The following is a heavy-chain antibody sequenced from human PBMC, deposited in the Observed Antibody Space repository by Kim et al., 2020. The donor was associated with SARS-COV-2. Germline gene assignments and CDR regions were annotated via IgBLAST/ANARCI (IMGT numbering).Heavy chain of an antibody. D-gene: IGHD3-10*01. CDR1: GFTFADYV. Sequence: GGSLRLSCAVSGFTFADYVMHWVRQCPGKGLEWVGLISWDGDSTYFAESVKGRFTLSRDNSRDSLYLQMSSLRTEDTASYFCARASGANYIDAFDVWGQGTVVTVSS. CDR3: ARASGANYIDAFDV. J-gene: IGHJ3*01. V-gene: IGHV3-43*01. CDR2: ISWDGDST.